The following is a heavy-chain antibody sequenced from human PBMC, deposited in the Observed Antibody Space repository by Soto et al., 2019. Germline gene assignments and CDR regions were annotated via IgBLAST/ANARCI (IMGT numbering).Heavy chain of an antibody. CDR2: ISGSGDAT. J-gene: IGHJ4*02. V-gene: IGHV3-23*01. D-gene: IGHD3-10*01. CDR3: AKGAFGSGSYDC. CDR1: GFAFSSYA. Sequence: EVQLLESGGGLVQPGGSLRLSCASSGFAFSSYAMTWVRQGPGRGLEWVSAISGSGDATSYTDSVKGRFTISRDNSKNTLHLQMNSLRAEDTAIYYCAKGAFGSGSYDCWGQGTLVTVSS.